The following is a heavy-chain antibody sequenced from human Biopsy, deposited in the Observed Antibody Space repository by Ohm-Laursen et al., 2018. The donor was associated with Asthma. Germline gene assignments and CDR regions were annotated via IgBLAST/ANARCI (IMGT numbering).Heavy chain of an antibody. Sequence: SLRLSCTASGFMFRSFGMHWVRQAPGKGLEWVANIKEDGSEKNYVGSVKGRFTISRDNGKNSLYLQMNSLRAEDTAVYYCARDVDLRSVYWGQGTLVTVSS. CDR3: ARDVDLRSVY. J-gene: IGHJ4*02. D-gene: IGHD2-15*01. V-gene: IGHV3-7*03. CDR1: GFMFRSFG. CDR2: IKEDGSEK.